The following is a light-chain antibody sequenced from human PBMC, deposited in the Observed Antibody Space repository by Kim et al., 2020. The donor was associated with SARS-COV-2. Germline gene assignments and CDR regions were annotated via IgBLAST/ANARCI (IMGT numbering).Light chain of an antibody. V-gene: IGLV3-1*01. Sequence: SYELTQPPSVSVSPGQTASITCSGDKLGDKYAYWYQQKPGQSPVVVIYQDNKRPSGIPERFSGSNSGNTATLTISGTQAMDEADYYCQAWDSRSYVVFGGGTQLTAL. CDR3: QAWDSRSYVV. CDR2: QDN. J-gene: IGLJ2*01. CDR1: KLGDKY.